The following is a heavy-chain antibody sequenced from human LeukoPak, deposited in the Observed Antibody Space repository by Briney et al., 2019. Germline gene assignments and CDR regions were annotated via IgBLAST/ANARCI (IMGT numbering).Heavy chain of an antibody. CDR3: AKGIDYSVTTGAFDI. D-gene: IGHD4-11*01. CDR2: ISWNSGSI. CDR1: GFTLDDYA. Sequence: PAGGSLRLAWVASGFTLDDYAMYGVRHAAGKGREWVAGISWNSGSIVYADSVKGRFTISRHNAMNSLYLQMNSLRAEDIALYYCAKGIDYSVTTGAFDIWGQGTMVTVSS. V-gene: IGHV3-9*03. J-gene: IGHJ3*02.